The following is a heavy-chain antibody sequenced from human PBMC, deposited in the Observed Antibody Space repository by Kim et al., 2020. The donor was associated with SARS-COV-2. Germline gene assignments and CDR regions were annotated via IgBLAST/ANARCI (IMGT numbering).Heavy chain of an antibody. D-gene: IGHD3-16*01. CDR2: AYYSGYT. CDR1: GDSVSSGIYY. Sequence: SETLSLTCTFSGDSVSSGIYYWTWIRQPPGKALEWISYAYYSGYTKYNPSLKSRVTSSVDTSKNQFSLKVTSVTAADTAIYYCARGTDYGLDYWGQGTLVTVSS. V-gene: IGHV4-61*01. J-gene: IGHJ4*02. CDR3: ARGTDYGLDY.